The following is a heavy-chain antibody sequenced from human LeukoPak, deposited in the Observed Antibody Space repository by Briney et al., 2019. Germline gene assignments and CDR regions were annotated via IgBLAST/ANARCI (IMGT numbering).Heavy chain of an antibody. CDR2: INPSGGST. J-gene: IGHJ5*02. CDR3: ARDIVVVPAAIGTPRYNWFDP. D-gene: IGHD2-2*01. Sequence: GASVKVSCKASGYTFTGYYMHWVRQAPGQGLEWMGIINPSGGSTSYAQKFQGRVTMTRDTSTSTVYMELSSLRSEDTAVYYCARDIVVVPAAIGTPRYNWFDPWGQGTLVTVSS. V-gene: IGHV1-46*01. CDR1: GYTFTGYY.